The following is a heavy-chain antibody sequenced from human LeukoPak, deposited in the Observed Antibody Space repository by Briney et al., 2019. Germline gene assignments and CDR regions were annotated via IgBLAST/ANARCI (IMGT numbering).Heavy chain of an antibody. D-gene: IGHD3-3*01. J-gene: IGHJ4*02. CDR2: IYHSGST. V-gene: IGHV4-38-2*02. CDR3: ARDWVVTIFRVTRGYFDY. Sequence: PSETLSLTCTVSGYSISCGYYWGWIRQPPGKGLEWIGSIYHSGSTYYNPSLKSRVTISVDTSKNQFSLKLSSVTAADTAVYYCARDWVVTIFRVTRGYFDYWGQGTLVTVSS. CDR1: GYSISCGYY.